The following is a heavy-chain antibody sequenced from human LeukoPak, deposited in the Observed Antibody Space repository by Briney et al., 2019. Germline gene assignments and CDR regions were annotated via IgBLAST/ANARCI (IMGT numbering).Heavy chain of an antibody. CDR3: AGYDFWSGDCNY. CDR2: IYTSGST. J-gene: IGHJ4*02. Sequence: SQTLSLTCTVSGGSISSTSYYWSWIRQPAGKGLEWIGRIYTSGSTNYNPSLKSRVTISVDTSKNQFSLKLSSVTAADTAVYYCAGYDFWSGDCNYWGQGTLVTVSS. D-gene: IGHD3-3*01. V-gene: IGHV4-61*02. CDR1: GGSISSTSYY.